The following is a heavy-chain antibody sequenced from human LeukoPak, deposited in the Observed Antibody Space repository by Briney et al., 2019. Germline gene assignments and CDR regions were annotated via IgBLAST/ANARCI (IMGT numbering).Heavy chain of an antibody. CDR3: AKSGVDTAMVFGRITMIWYFDY. CDR1: GFTVSSNY. D-gene: IGHD5-18*01. V-gene: IGHV3-53*01. J-gene: IGHJ4*02. Sequence: GGSLRLSCATSGFTVSSNYMSWVRQAPGKGLEWVSVIYDSGTTYYADSVKGRFLIFRDTSKNTVDLQMNSLRVEDTAVYYCAKSGVDTAMVFGRITMIWYFDYWGQGTLVTVSS. CDR2: IYDSGTT.